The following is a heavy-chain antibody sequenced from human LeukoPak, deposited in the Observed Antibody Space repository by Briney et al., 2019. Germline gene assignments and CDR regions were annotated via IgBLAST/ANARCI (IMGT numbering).Heavy chain of an antibody. V-gene: IGHV3-30*18. CDR2: ISYDGSNK. J-gene: IGHJ4*02. D-gene: IGHD3-10*01. CDR3: AEGVLWFGEPYCDY. CDR1: GFTFSSYG. Sequence: GRSLRLSCAASGFTFSSYGMHWVRQASGRGLEWVAVISYDGSNKYYADSVKGRFTISRDNSKNTLYLQMNSLRAEDTAVYYCAEGVLWFGEPYCDYWGQGTLVTVSS.